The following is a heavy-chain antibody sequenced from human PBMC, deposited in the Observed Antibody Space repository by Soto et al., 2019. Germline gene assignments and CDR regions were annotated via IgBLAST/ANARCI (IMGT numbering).Heavy chain of an antibody. J-gene: IGHJ4*02. D-gene: IGHD6-19*01. CDR2: IYYSGST. V-gene: IGHV4-59*01. CDR1: GGSISSYY. Sequence: SETLSLTCTVSGGSISSYYWSWIRQPPGKGLEWIGYIYYSGSTNYNPSLKSRVTISVDTSKNQFSLKLSSVTAADTAVYYCARSRRIAVAGTAILFDYWGQGTLVTVSS. CDR3: ARSRRIAVAGTAILFDY.